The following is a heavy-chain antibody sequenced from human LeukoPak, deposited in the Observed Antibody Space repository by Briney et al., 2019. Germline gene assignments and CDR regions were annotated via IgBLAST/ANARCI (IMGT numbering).Heavy chain of an antibody. Sequence: PGGSLRLSCAASGFTFSSYAMSWVRQAPGKGLEWVSAISGSGGSTYYADSVKGRFTISRDDSKNTLYLQMNSLRAEDTAVYYCAKFHDYGDTGHLVDVWGQGTTVTVSS. D-gene: IGHD4-17*01. CDR2: ISGSGGST. J-gene: IGHJ6*02. V-gene: IGHV3-23*01. CDR1: GFTFSSYA. CDR3: AKFHDYGDTGHLVDV.